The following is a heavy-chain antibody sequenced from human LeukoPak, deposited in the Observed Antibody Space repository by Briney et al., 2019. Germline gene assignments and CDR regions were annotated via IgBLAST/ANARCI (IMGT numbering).Heavy chain of an antibody. V-gene: IGHV3-23*01. J-gene: IGHJ4*02. D-gene: IGHD3-22*01. CDR2: ITGSGGDT. CDR3: AKDPYVGGGYHFDS. CDR1: GLTFSSYA. Sequence: PGGSLRLSCAASGLTFSSYAMNWARQAPGKGLEWVSTITGSGGDTYYADSVKGRFTISRDNSKNTLYLQMNSLRAEDTAIYYCAKDPYVGGGYHFDSWGQGSLVTVSS.